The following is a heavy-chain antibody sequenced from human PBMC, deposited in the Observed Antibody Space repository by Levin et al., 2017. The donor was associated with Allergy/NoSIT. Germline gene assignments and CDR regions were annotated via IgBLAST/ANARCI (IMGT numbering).Heavy chain of an antibody. V-gene: IGHV3-23*01. J-gene: IGHJ4*02. Sequence: GESLKISCAASGFTFSTYGMSWVRQAPGKGLEWVSTVSGSGGSTYYADSMKGRFTISRDNSKNTLYLQMNSLRAEDTALYYCAKDMFVGNGGGIDYWGQGTLVTVSS. CDR1: GFTFSTYG. CDR2: VSGSGGST. CDR3: AKDMFVGNGGGIDY. D-gene: IGHD3-10*02.